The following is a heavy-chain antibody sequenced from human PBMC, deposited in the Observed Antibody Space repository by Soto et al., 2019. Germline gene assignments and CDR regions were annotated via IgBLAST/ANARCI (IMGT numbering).Heavy chain of an antibody. CDR3: AHTIYFGSGSGY. D-gene: IGHD3-10*01. Sequence: QITLKESGPTLVKPTQTLTLTCTFSGFSLSTSGVGVGWIRQPPGKALEWLALIYWDDDKRYSPSLKSRLTLTKDTSKNQVGLTMTNMDPVDTATYYCAHTIYFGSGSGYWGQGTLVTVSS. J-gene: IGHJ4*02. CDR2: IYWDDDK. CDR1: GFSLSTSGVG. V-gene: IGHV2-5*02.